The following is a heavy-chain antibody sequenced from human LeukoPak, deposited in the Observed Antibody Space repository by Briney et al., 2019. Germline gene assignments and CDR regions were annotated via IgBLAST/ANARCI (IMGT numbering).Heavy chain of an antibody. Sequence: GRSLRLSRAASGFTFSSYGMHWVRQAPGKGLEWVAVISYDGSNKYYADSVKGRFTISRDNSKNTLYLQMNSLRAEDTAVYYCAKSSLFYGGNPIHGMDVWGQGTTVTVSS. CDR2: ISYDGSNK. CDR1: GFTFSSYG. V-gene: IGHV3-30*18. D-gene: IGHD4-23*01. CDR3: AKSSLFYGGNPIHGMDV. J-gene: IGHJ6*02.